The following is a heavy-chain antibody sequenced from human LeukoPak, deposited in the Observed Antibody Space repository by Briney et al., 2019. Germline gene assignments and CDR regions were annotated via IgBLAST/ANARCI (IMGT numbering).Heavy chain of an antibody. CDR2: INSDGSST. V-gene: IGHV3-74*01. Sequence: AGGSLGLSCAASRFTFNSLGRHWVPQAPGKGRVWVSRINSDGSSTNYADSVKGRFTISRDNAKNTLYLQMNSLRAEDTAVYYCARDRYYYYYMDVWGKGTTVTVSS. CDR1: RFTFNSLG. J-gene: IGHJ6*03. CDR3: ARDRYYYYYMDV.